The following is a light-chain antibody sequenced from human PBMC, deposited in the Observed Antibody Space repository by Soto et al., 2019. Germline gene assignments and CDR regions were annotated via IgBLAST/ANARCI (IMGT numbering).Light chain of an antibody. V-gene: IGLV2-14*01. CDR2: EVS. CDR1: TSDVGGYNY. CDR3: TSYTSSSTWV. Sequence: QSALTQPASVSGSPGQSITISCTGTTSDVGGYNYVSWFQQYPGKAPKLKIYEVSNRPSGVSNRFSGSKSGNTASLTISDLQAADEADYYCTSYTSSSTWVFGGGTQLTVL. J-gene: IGLJ3*02.